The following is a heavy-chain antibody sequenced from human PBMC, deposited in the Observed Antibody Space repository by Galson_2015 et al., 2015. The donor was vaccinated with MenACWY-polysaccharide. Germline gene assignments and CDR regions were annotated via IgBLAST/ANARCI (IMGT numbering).Heavy chain of an antibody. D-gene: IGHD1-26*01. CDR2: IFRSGTT. CDR1: DYSIRSGYF. CDR3: ARVEKYSGSFYILY. Sequence: SEPLSLTCAVSDYSIRSGYFWGWIRQPPGKGLEWIASIFRSGTTYYNPSLKSRVTISVDTSKNQFSLKLSSVTAADTAVYYCARVEKYSGSFYILYWGQGTLVTVSS. J-gene: IGHJ4*02. V-gene: IGHV4-38-2*01.